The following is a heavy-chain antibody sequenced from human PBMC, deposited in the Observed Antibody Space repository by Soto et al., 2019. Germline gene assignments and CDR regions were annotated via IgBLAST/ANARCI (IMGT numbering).Heavy chain of an antibody. CDR1: GFTISDAW. CDR2: MKSESDGGAL. CDR3: TTDRRQLAQFDN. J-gene: IGHJ4*02. V-gene: IGHV3-15*01. D-gene: IGHD6-6*01. Sequence: EVQLVESGGGLVKPGGSLRLSCAVSGFTISDAWMSWVRQAPGKGLEWVARMKSESDGGALDYAALVNGRFGVSRDDSRNTLFLQMNSLRDDDKGVYYCTTDRRQLAQFDNWGQGTLVSVSS.